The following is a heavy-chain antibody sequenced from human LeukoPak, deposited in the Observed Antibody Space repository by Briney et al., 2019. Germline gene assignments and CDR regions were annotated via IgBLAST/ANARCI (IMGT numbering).Heavy chain of an antibody. V-gene: IGHV4-34*01. CDR2: INHSGST. D-gene: IGHD1-14*01. J-gene: IGHJ6*03. CDR1: GGSFSGYY. Sequence: PSETLSLTCAVYGGSFSGYYWSWIRQPPGKGLEWTGEINHSGSTNYNPSLKSRVTISVDTSKNQFSLKLSSVTAADTAVYYCARLNPRHYYYYYMDVWGKGTTVTVSS. CDR3: ARLNPRHYYYYYMDV.